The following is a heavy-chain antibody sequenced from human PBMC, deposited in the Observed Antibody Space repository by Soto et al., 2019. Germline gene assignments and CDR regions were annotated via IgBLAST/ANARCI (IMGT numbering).Heavy chain of an antibody. CDR1: GGSMGSYY. Sequence: SETLSLTCTVSGGSMGSYYWSWIRQPPGKGLEWIGYIYYSGSTNYNPSLKSRVTISVDTSKNRFSLKLSSVTAADTAVYYCARQGYSSFDGIDYWGQGTLVTVSS. CDR3: ARQGYSSFDGIDY. V-gene: IGHV4-59*01. CDR2: IYYSGST. D-gene: IGHD6-13*01. J-gene: IGHJ4*02.